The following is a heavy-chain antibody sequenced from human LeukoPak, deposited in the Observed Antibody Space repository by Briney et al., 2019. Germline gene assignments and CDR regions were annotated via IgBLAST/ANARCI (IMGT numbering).Heavy chain of an antibody. Sequence: PGGSLRLSCAASGRYWMHWVRQAPGKGLVWVSHINSDGSWTSYADSVKGRFTISKDNAKNTVYLQMSNLRVEDTAVYYCARARRDTAMYYDYWGQGTLVTVSS. D-gene: IGHD5-18*01. V-gene: IGHV3-74*01. J-gene: IGHJ4*02. CDR1: GRYW. CDR2: INSDGSWT. CDR3: ARARRDTAMYYDY.